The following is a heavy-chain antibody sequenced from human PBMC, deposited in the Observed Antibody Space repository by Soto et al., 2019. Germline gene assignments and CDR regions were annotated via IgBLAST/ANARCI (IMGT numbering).Heavy chain of an antibody. CDR1: GFSLSTSGVG. V-gene: IGHV2-5*01. Sequence: QITLKESGPTLVKPTQTLTLTCTFSGFSLSTSGVGVGWIRQPPGKALEWLALIYWNDDKRYSPSLKSRLTITKDTSKNQVVLTMTNMDPVDTATYYCAHRLGPSGLLWFGELVHGFDYWGQGTLVTVSS. CDR3: AHRLGPSGLLWFGELVHGFDY. CDR2: IYWNDDK. J-gene: IGHJ4*02. D-gene: IGHD3-10*01.